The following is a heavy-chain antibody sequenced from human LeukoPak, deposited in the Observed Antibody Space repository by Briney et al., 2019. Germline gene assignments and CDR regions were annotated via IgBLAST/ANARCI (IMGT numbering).Heavy chain of an antibody. CDR2: ISRGRSVI. Sequence: GGPLTLSCAPSRFPFSSYNMNWPPHAPGKALEWVSSISRGRSVIYYADSVKGRFTISRDIAKNSLYLQMNSLRDEDTAVYYCARNDYYDKSIDYWGQGTLVTVSS. D-gene: IGHD3-22*01. J-gene: IGHJ4*02. CDR3: ARNDYYDKSIDY. CDR1: RFPFSSYN. V-gene: IGHV3-21*01.